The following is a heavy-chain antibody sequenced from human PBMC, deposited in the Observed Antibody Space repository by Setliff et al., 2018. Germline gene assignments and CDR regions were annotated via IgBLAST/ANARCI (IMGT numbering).Heavy chain of an antibody. CDR3: ARDTYIGDFWSGYYIQGRFDP. Sequence: APVKVSCKASGYTFTSYYMHWVRQAPGQRPEWMGWINAGTGNTKYSQKFQGSVTITRDTSASTAYMELNSLRSEDTAVYYCARDTYIGDFWSGYYIQGRFDPWGQGTLVTVSS. J-gene: IGHJ5*02. CDR2: INAGTGNT. CDR1: GYTFTSYY. V-gene: IGHV1-3*01. D-gene: IGHD3-3*01.